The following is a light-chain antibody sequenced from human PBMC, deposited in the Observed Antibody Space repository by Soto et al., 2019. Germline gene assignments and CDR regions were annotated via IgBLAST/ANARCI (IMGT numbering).Light chain of an antibody. CDR3: QQYNDYSWT. V-gene: IGKV1-5*03. CDR1: QSIGIW. CDR2: KAS. Sequence: IQMTQSPSTLSASVGDRVAITCRASQSIGIWLAWYQKKPGKAPRFLVYKASTLQTGVPSRFSGSRSGTEFTLTISSLQPDDFATYYCQQYNDYSWTFGQGTKVDIQ. J-gene: IGKJ1*01.